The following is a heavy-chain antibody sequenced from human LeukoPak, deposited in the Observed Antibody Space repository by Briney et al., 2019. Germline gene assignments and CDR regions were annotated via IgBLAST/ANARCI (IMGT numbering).Heavy chain of an antibody. D-gene: IGHD2-8*01. CDR1: GGTFSSYA. J-gene: IGHJ6*03. CDR2: IIPIFGTA. V-gene: IGHV1-69*05. CDR3: ARAGVSYYYMDV. Sequence: SVKVSCKASGGTFSSYAISWVRQAPGQGLEWMGGIIPIFGTANYAQKFQGRVTITTDESTSTAYMELSSLRSEDTAVYYCARAGVSYYYMDVWGKGTTVTVPS.